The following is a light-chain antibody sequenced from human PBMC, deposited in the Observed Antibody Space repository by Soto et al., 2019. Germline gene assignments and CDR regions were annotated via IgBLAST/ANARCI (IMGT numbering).Light chain of an antibody. V-gene: IGKV1-33*01. J-gene: IGKJ3*01. Sequence: DIQMTQSPSSLSASVGDRVTITCQASQDISDYLNWYQQKPGKAPKILIYDASNLEAGVPSRFSGSGSGTAFTFSISSLQPEDTATYSCQQYYNLPTFGPGTKVDFK. CDR1: QDISDY. CDR3: QQYYNLPT. CDR2: DAS.